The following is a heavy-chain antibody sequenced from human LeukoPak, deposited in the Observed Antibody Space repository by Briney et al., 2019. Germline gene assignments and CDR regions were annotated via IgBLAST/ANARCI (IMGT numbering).Heavy chain of an antibody. CDR3: ARRRTGDRYYFDY. CDR2: IHYSGST. V-gene: IGHV4-39*01. Sequence: SETLSLTCTVSGGSISRSTYYWGWIRQPPGKGLEWIGSIHYSGSTYYNPSLKSRVTISVDTSKNQFSLKLSSVTAADTAVYYCARRRTGDRYYFDYWGQGTLVTVSS. J-gene: IGHJ4*02. D-gene: IGHD2-21*02. CDR1: GGSISRSTYY.